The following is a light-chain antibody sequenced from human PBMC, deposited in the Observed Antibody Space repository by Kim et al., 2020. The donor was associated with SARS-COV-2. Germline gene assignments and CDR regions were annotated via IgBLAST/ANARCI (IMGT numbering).Light chain of an antibody. J-gene: IGLJ1*01. CDR2: GNS. V-gene: IGLV1-40*01. CDR1: SSNIGAGYD. Sequence: QSVLTQPPSVSGAPGQRVTISCTGSSSNIGAGYDVNWYQQFPGTAPKLLIYGNSNRPSGVPDRFSGSKSGTSVSLAITGLQAEDDTDYYCQSYDSSLSGYVFGTGTKVTVL. CDR3: QSYDSSLSGYV.